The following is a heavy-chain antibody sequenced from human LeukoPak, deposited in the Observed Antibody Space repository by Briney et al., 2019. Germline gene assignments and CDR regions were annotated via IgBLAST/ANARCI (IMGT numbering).Heavy chain of an antibody. V-gene: IGHV3-23*01. D-gene: IGHD3-9*01. CDR1: GFTFSSYA. CDR2: ISGSGGST. Sequence: LAGGSLRLSCAASGFTFSSYAMSWVRQAPGKGLEWVSAISGSGGSTYYADSVKGRFTISRDNSRNTLYLQMNSLRAEDTALYYCAKGDNNILTGYYNSFDYWGQETLVTVSS. CDR3: AKGDNNILTGYYNSFDY. J-gene: IGHJ4*02.